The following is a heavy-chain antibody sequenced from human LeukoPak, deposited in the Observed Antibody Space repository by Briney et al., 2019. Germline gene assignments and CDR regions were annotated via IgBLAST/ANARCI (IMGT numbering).Heavy chain of an antibody. V-gene: IGHV3-7*01. CDR2: INQDGGEK. D-gene: IGHD2-15*01. J-gene: IGHJ4*02. CDR1: GFTFSSYW. CDR3: ARDAYRSGGSCYVY. Sequence: GGSLRLSCAVSGFTFSSYWMSWVRQAPGKGLEWVANINQDGGEKNYADSVKGRFTISRDNAENSLDLQMNSLRAEDTAVYYCARDAYRSGGSCYVYWGQGTLVTVSS.